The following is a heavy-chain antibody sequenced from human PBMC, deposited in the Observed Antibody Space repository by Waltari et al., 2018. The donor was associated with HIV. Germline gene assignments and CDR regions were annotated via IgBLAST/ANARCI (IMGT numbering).Heavy chain of an antibody. D-gene: IGHD3-22*01. CDR2: INHSGST. Sequence: QVQLQQWGAGLLKPSETLSLTCSVYGGSFRGYYWSWIRQPPGKGLGWIGEINHSGSTNYNSSLKSRVIMSADTSKNQFSLKLSSVTAADTAVYYCARIDISGPFDYWGQGTLVTVSS. V-gene: IGHV4-34*01. CDR3: ARIDISGPFDY. J-gene: IGHJ4*02. CDR1: GGSFRGYY.